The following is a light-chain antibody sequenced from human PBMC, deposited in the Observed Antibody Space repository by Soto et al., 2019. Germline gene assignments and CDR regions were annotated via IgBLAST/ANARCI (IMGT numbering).Light chain of an antibody. CDR3: CSYAGSNALV. J-gene: IGLJ3*02. CDR1: SSNVGSYNF. Sequence: QSALTQPASVSGSRGQSITISCTGTSSNVGSYNFVSWYRQYPGKAPELIIYEVSQRPSTFFNRFSGSKSGNTASLTISGLQSDDEADYYCCSYAGSNALVFGGGTKVTVL. V-gene: IGLV2-23*02. CDR2: EVS.